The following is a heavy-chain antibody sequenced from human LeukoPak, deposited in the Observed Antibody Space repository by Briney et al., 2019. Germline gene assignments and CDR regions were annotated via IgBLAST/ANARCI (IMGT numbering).Heavy chain of an antibody. J-gene: IGHJ4*02. D-gene: IGHD4-17*01. CDR1: GYTFTSYG. V-gene: IGHV1-18*01. CDR3: ATHGVTTTLLDY. CDR2: ISAYNGNT. Sequence: ASVKVSCKASGYTFTSYGISWVRQAPGQGLEWMGWISAYNGNTNYAQKLQGRVTMTTDTSTSTAYMELRSLRSDDTTVYYCATHGVTTTLLDYWGQGTLVTVSS.